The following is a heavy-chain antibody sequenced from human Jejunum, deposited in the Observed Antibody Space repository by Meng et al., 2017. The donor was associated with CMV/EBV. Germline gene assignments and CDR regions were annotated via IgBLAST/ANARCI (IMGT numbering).Heavy chain of an antibody. D-gene: IGHD5-24*01. J-gene: IGHJ4*02. Sequence: VPLVPSGSELKQPGASVKVSCRPSGYTFTSYASNWVRQAPGQGPNWMGWIDPNTGNPTYDQGFTGRFVFSLDTSVSTAYLQINSLRADDTAVYYCARDSPLDGYSLLDYWGQGTLVTVSS. CDR1: GYTFTSYA. CDR2: IDPNTGNP. V-gene: IGHV7-4-1*02. CDR3: ARDSPLDGYSLLDY.